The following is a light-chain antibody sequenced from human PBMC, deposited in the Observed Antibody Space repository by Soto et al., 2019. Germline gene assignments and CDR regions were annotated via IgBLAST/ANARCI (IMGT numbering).Light chain of an antibody. V-gene: IGKV3-20*01. CDR1: QTVSSSY. CDR2: GAS. Sequence: VALTQSPATLSLCPGERAALSCLASQTVSSSYLAWYQQKPGQAPRLLIYGASSRATGIPDRFSGSGSGTDFTLTISRLEPEDFAVYYCQHYGRSPPWTFGQGTKVDIK. CDR3: QHYGRSPPWT. J-gene: IGKJ1*01.